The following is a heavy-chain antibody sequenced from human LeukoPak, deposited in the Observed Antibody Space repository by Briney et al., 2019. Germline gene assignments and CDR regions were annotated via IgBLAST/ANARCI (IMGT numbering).Heavy chain of an antibody. J-gene: IGHJ5*02. CDR2: FDPEDGET. CDR3: ATSEGATENWFDP. V-gene: IGHV1-24*01. CDR1: GYTLTELS. Sequence: ASVKVSCKVSGYTLTELSMHWVRQAPGKGLEWMGGFDPEDGETIYAQKFQGRVTMTEDTSTDTAYMELSSLRSEDTAVYDCATSEGATENWFDPWGQGTLVTVSS. D-gene: IGHD1-26*01.